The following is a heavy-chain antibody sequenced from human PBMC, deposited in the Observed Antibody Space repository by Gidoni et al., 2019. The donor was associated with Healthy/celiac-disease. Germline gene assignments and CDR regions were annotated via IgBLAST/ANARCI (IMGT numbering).Heavy chain of an antibody. CDR2: IYYSGST. CDR1: GGSISSYY. CDR3: ARGRDGYNFDY. J-gene: IGHJ4*02. Sequence: QVQLQESGPGLVKPSEPLSLPCTVSGGSISSYYWSWIRQPPGKGLEWIGYIYYSGSTNYNPSLKSRVTISVDTSKNQFSLKLSSVTAADTAVYYCARGRDGYNFDYWGQGTLVTVSS. V-gene: IGHV4-59*01. D-gene: IGHD5-12*01.